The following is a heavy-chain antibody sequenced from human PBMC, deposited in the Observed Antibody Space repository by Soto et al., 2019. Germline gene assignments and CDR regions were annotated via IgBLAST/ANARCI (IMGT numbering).Heavy chain of an antibody. CDR3: ARDPDERYCSSTSCATVDY. V-gene: IGHV1-18*01. J-gene: IGHJ4*02. D-gene: IGHD2-2*01. Sequence: GQGLEWMGWISAYNGNTNYAQKLQGRVTMTTDTSTGTAYMELRSLRSDDTAVYYCARDPDERYCSSTSCATVDYWGQGTLVTVSS. CDR2: ISAYNGNT.